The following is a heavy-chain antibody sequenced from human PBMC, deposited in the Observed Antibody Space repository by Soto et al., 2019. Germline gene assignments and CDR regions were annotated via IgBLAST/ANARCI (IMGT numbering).Heavy chain of an antibody. CDR2: IYYSGST. CDR3: ASTIFGVVIHYFDY. Sequence: SETLSLTCTVSGGSISSSSYYWGWIRQPPGKGLEWIGSIYYSGSTYYNPSLKSRVTISVDTSKNQFSLKLSSVTAADTAVYYCASTIFGVVIHYFDYWGQGTLVTVSS. J-gene: IGHJ4*02. CDR1: GGSISSSSYY. D-gene: IGHD3-3*01. V-gene: IGHV4-39*01.